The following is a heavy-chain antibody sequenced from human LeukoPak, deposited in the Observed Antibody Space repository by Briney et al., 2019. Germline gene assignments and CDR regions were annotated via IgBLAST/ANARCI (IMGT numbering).Heavy chain of an antibody. V-gene: IGHV2-5*01. CDR1: GFSPSTSGVG. Sequence: SGPTLVKPTQTLTLTCTFSGFSPSTSGVGVGWIRQPPGKALEWLALIYWNDDKRYSPSLKSRLTITKDTSKNQVVLTMTNMDPVDTATYYCAHMDRLGEFDPWGQGTLVTVSS. CDR2: IYWNDDK. D-gene: IGHD1-14*01. J-gene: IGHJ5*02. CDR3: AHMDRLGEFDP.